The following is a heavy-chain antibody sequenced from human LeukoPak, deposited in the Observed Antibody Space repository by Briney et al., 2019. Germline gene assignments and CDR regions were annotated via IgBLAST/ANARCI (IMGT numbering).Heavy chain of an antibody. Sequence: GASVKVSCKASGYTFTNYYIHWVRQAPGQGLEWVGIINPSGGSATYAQKFQGRVTMTRDTSTSTVYMELCSLRSEDTAVYYCARVGGAYDSNGGYWGQGTLVTVSS. CDR1: GYTFTNYY. J-gene: IGHJ4*02. V-gene: IGHV1-46*01. D-gene: IGHD5-12*01. CDR2: INPSGGSA. CDR3: ARVGGAYDSNGGY.